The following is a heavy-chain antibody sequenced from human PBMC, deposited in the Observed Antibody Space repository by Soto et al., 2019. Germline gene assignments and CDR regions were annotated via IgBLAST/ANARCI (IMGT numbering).Heavy chain of an antibody. V-gene: IGHV2-5*02. D-gene: IGHD4-17*01. CDR2: IYGDNDK. CDR1: GFSLSNSGVG. CDR3: AHCTLHDYGDYDPGTSHVFDS. J-gene: IGHJ4*02. Sequence: QITLKESGPSPVKPTQTLTVTCTFSGFSLSNSGVGVAWIRQPPGKALEWLALIYGDNDKRYSPSLKTRLTTTXAXSXXQVVLTMTNMDPLDTATYYCAHCTLHDYGDYDPGTSHVFDSWGQGTLVTVSS.